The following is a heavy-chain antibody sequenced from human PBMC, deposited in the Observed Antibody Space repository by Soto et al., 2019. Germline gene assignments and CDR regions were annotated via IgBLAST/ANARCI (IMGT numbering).Heavy chain of an antibody. CDR3: VSQRTTVPTQAYFDY. D-gene: IGHD4-17*01. J-gene: IGHJ4*02. V-gene: IGHV4-39*01. CDR2: LYDRGRS. Sequence: KHLSLTYTVSVGSATNSSYDWGWILESSGKGLEWIGSLYDRGRSYSKSSVKSRVTISVDTSKNRFALSLNSVTASDTAVYFCVSQRTTVPTQAYFDYWGPGALVTGSS. CDR1: VGSATNSSYD.